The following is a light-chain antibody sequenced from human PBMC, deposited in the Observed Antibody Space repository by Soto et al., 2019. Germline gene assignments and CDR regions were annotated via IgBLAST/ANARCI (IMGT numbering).Light chain of an antibody. CDR2: DAS. CDR1: QSVSSY. Sequence: EIVLTQSPATLSLSPGERATLSCRASQSVSSYLAWYQQKPGQAPRLLIYDASNRATGIPARFSRSGSGTDFTLTIRSLAPEDFAVYYCQQRSNWPRTFGQGTKLEIK. J-gene: IGKJ2*01. CDR3: QQRSNWPRT. V-gene: IGKV3-11*01.